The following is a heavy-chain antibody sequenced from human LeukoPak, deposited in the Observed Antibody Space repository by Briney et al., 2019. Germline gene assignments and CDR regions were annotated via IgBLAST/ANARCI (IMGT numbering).Heavy chain of an antibody. J-gene: IGHJ5*02. CDR3: ARDAIAVAGTSWFDP. Sequence: PGRSLRLSCAASGFTFSSYGMHWVRQAPGKGLEWVAVIWYDGSNKYYADSVKGRFTISRDNSKNTLYLQMNSLRAEDTAVYYCARDAIAVAGTSWFDPWGQGTLVTDSS. V-gene: IGHV3-33*01. CDR2: IWYDGSNK. D-gene: IGHD6-19*01. CDR1: GFTFSSYG.